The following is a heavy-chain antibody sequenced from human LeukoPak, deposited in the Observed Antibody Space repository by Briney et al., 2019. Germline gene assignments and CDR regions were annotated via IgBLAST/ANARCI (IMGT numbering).Heavy chain of an antibody. CDR1: GFTFSSYS. V-gene: IGHV3-7*04. J-gene: IGHJ5*02. CDR2: MRVDGSDI. Sequence: PGGSLRLSRAASGFTFSSYSMNWVRQAPGKGLEWVANMRVDGSDIHYADSVKGRFTISSDNARNSLYLQMNTLRADDTAVYFCARGRGWTYDSWGRGTLVTVSS. D-gene: IGHD3-16*01. CDR3: ARGRGWTYDS.